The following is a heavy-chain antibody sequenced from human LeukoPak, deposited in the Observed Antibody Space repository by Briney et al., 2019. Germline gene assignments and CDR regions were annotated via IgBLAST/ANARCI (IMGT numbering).Heavy chain of an antibody. V-gene: IGHV3-23*01. CDR1: GFNFSNYA. CDR2: VNSNDRP. CDR3: AKARAAVVEAAINY. J-gene: IGHJ4*02. Sequence: GGSLRLSCAACGFNFSNYAMTWVRQAPGKGLEWVSTVNSNDRPYYADSVKGRFTISRDNSKNTLYLQMNTLRVEDTALYYCAKARAAVVEAAINYWGQGNLVTVSP. D-gene: IGHD2-15*01.